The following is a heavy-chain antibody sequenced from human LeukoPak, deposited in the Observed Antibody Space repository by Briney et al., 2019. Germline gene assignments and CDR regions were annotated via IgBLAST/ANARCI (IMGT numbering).Heavy chain of an antibody. CDR1: GGSISSRSYY. CDR2: IYYSGTT. V-gene: IGHV4-39*07. D-gene: IGHD3-16*01. Sequence: SETLSLTCTVSGGSISSRSYYWGWLRHPPGKGLEWIGTIYYSGTTYYNPPFKSRVTISVDTSKKQLSLKLRSVTAADAAVDYCARETSQKGAHYMDVWGKGTTVTISS. J-gene: IGHJ6*03. CDR3: ARETSQKGAHYMDV.